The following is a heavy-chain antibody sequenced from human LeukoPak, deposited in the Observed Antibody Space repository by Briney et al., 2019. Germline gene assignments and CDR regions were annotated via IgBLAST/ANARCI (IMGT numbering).Heavy chain of an antibody. Sequence: GGSLRLSCAASGFTLNNYAMSWVRQAPGNGLEWVSTINNSGGSTYYADSVKGRFTISRDLSKNTLYLQMNSLRAEDTALYYCARKYSGTNPFDYWGQGTLVTVSS. V-gene: IGHV3-23*01. CDR2: INNSGGST. D-gene: IGHD1-26*01. CDR3: ARKYSGTNPFDY. J-gene: IGHJ4*02. CDR1: GFTLNNYA.